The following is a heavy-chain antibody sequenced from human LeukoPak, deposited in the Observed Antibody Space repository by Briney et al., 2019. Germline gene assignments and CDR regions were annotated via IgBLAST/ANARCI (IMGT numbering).Heavy chain of an antibody. D-gene: IGHD6-13*01. J-gene: IGHJ6*02. V-gene: IGHV3-7*01. Sequence: PGGSLRLSCEASGFTFSDYYMCWVRQAPGKGLEWVANIEQDGSEKYYVDSVKGRFTISRDNAKNSLYLQMNSLRAEDTAVYYCARELAASYYYYGMDVWGQGTTVTVSS. CDR1: GFTFSDYY. CDR3: ARELAASYYYYGMDV. CDR2: IEQDGSEK.